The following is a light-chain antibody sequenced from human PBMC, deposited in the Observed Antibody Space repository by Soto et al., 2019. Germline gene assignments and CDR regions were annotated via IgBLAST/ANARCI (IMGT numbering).Light chain of an antibody. CDR3: QQSYSTSWT. V-gene: IGKV1-39*01. J-gene: IGKJ1*01. Sequence: IQMTQSPSSLSASVGDRVTMTCRASQSITKYLNWYQQKPGKAPKLLIYAASSLQSGVPSRFSGSGSGTDFTLSISSLQSEDFATYYCQQSYSTSWTFGQGTKVDIK. CDR2: AAS. CDR1: QSITKY.